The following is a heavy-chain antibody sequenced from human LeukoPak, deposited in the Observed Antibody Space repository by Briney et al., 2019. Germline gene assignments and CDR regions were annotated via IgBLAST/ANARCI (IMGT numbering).Heavy chain of an antibody. V-gene: IGHV4-39*01. J-gene: IGHJ4*02. Sequence: TGTLPLTCTVSCGSHNTNNYIWGWIRQSTEKGLEWFVNIYYIGTSDYNPSLKSRVTISIDKSKNQFSLNLRSVTAADTAFYYCARHRSGSYIRYFDFWGQGALVTVSS. D-gene: IGHD1-26*01. CDR1: CGSHNTNNYI. CDR3: ARHRSGSYIRYFDF. CDR2: IYYIGTS.